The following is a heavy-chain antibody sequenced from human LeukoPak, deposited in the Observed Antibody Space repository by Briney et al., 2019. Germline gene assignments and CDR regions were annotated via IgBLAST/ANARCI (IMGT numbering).Heavy chain of an antibody. CDR3: ARETFDDYSNSYYFDY. CDR2: ISYDGSNK. CDR1: GFTFSSYA. J-gene: IGHJ4*02. D-gene: IGHD4-11*01. Sequence: GGSLRLSCAASGFTFSSYAMHWVRQAPGKGLEWVAVISYDGSNKYYADSVKGRFTISRDNSKNTLYLQMNSLRAEDTAVYYCARETFDDYSNSYYFDYWGQGTLVTVSS. V-gene: IGHV3-30-3*01.